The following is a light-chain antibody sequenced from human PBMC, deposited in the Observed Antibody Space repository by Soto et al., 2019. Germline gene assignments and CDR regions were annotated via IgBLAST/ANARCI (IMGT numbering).Light chain of an antibody. CDR1: SSDVGGYNY. CDR2: EVN. V-gene: IGLV2-14*01. J-gene: IGLJ1*01. Sequence: QSVLTQPASVSGSPGQSITISCTGTSSDVGGYNYVSWYQQHPGKAPKLMIYEVNNRPSGVSNRFSGSKSGNTASLTISGLQAEDEGDYYCSSYTDSSTLGVFGNGT. CDR3: SSYTDSSTLGV.